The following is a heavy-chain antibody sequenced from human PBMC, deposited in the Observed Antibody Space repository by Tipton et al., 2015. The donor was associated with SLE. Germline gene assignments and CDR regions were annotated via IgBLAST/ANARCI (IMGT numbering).Heavy chain of an antibody. V-gene: IGHV3-53*05. CDR3: ARDVREAYSSGWYNGFDV. D-gene: IGHD6-19*01. CDR1: GFTFSGYW. J-gene: IGHJ3*01. Sequence: SLRLSCAASGFTFSGYWMHWVRQAPGKGLEWVSSISSGVSTYYINSVRGRFTISRDNSKNTIYLQMNSLRPEDTALYYCARDVREAYSSGWYNGFDVWVQGTVVTVSS. CDR2: ISSGVST.